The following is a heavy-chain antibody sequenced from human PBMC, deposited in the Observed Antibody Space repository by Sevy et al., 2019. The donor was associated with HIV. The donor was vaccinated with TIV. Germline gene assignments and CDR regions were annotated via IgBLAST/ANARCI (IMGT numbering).Heavy chain of an antibody. CDR3: AGENAWGRGYS. Sequence: SETLSLTCNVSGVPISTSYWAWIRQPAGKGLEWIGHISTLGGTTYNPSLKSRLTLSVATSKNQFSLKLDSVTAADTAMYYCAGENAWGRGYSWGQGTLVTVSS. CDR1: GVPISTSY. D-gene: IGHD1-26*01. V-gene: IGHV4-4*07. CDR2: ISTLGGT. J-gene: IGHJ4*02.